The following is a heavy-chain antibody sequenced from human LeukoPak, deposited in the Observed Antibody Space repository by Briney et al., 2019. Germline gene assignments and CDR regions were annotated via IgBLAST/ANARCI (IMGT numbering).Heavy chain of an antibody. CDR2: IRYDGSNK. V-gene: IGHV3-30*02. J-gene: IGHJ4*02. CDR1: GFTFSSYG. CDR3: AKDRKVWGALNYFDY. D-gene: IGHD3-16*01. Sequence: GGSLRLSCAASGFTFSSYGMHWVRQAPGKGLEWVAFIRYDGSNKYYADSVKGRFTISRDNSKNTLYLQMNSLRAEDTAVYYCAKDRKVWGALNYFDYWGQGTLVTVSS.